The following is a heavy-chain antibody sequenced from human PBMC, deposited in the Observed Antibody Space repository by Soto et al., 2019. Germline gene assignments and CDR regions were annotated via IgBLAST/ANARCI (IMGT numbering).Heavy chain of an antibody. CDR2: IWYDGSNK. CDR3: ARDWGITIFGVVIEDYGMDV. J-gene: IGHJ6*02. Sequence: SGGSLRLSCAASGFTFSSYGMHWVRQAPGKGLEWVAVIWYDGSNKYYADSVKGRFTISRDNSKNTLYLQMNSLRAEDTAVYYCARDWGITIFGVVIEDYGMDVWGQGTTVTVSS. CDR1: GFTFSSYG. D-gene: IGHD3-3*01. V-gene: IGHV3-33*01.